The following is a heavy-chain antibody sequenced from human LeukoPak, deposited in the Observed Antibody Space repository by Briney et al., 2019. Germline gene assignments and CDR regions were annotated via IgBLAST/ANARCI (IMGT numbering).Heavy chain of an antibody. D-gene: IGHD1-14*01. J-gene: IGHJ3*02. V-gene: IGHV3-53*01. CDR3: ARDMSPWETRNPDAFDI. Sequence: GGSLTLSCAASGISVSSNYMNWVRQAPGKGLEWVSVIYSGGSTYYADSVKGRFTISRDNSKNTLYLHMNSLRAEDTAVYYCARDMSPWETRNPDAFDIWGQGTMVTVSS. CDR2: IYSGGST. CDR1: GISVSSNY.